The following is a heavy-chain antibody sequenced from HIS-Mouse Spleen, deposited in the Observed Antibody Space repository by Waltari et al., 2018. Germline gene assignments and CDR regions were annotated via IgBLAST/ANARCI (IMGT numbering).Heavy chain of an antibody. D-gene: IGHD3-10*01. V-gene: IGHV3-9*01. CDR2: ISWNSGSI. Sequence: LEWVSGISWNSGSIGYADSVKGRFTISRDNAKNSLYLQMNSLRAEDTALYYCAKGGTMVRGVIIRDAFDIWGQGTMVTVSS. J-gene: IGHJ3*02. CDR3: AKGGTMVRGVIIRDAFDI.